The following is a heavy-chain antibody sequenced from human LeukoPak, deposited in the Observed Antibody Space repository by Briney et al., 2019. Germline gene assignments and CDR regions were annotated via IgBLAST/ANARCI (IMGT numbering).Heavy chain of an antibody. J-gene: IGHJ4*02. Sequence: EASVKVSCKASGYTFSSYYMHWVRQAPGQGLEWMGIINPSGGSTSYAQKFQGRVTMTRDTSTSTVYMELSSLRSEDTAVYYCARVVEFDWSGDYWGQGTLVTVSS. D-gene: IGHD3-9*01. CDR1: GYTFSSYY. CDR2: INPSGGST. V-gene: IGHV1-46*01. CDR3: ARVVEFDWSGDY.